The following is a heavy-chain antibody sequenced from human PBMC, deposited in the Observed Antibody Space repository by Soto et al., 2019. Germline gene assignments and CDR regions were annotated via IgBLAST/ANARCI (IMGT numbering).Heavy chain of an antibody. V-gene: IGHV1-18*01. CDR1: GYTFTSYG. D-gene: IGHD4-17*01. Sequence: ASVKVSCKASGYTFTSYGISWVRQAPGQGLEWMGWISAYNGNTNYAQKLQGRVTMTTDTSTSTAYMELSSLRSEDTAVYYCARAKYGDYSYWFDPWGQGTLVTVSS. CDR3: ARAKYGDYSYWFDP. J-gene: IGHJ5*02. CDR2: ISAYNGNT.